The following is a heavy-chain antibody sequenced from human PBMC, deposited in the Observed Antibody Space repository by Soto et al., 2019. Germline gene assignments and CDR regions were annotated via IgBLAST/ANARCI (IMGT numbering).Heavy chain of an antibody. J-gene: IGHJ3*02. CDR1: GFTFSSYS. CDR3: ARDLGTTVTLFAFDI. D-gene: IGHD4-17*01. CDR2: ISSSSYI. V-gene: IGHV3-21*01. Sequence: EVQLVESGGGLVKPGGSLRLSCAASGFTFSSYSMNWVRQAPGKGLEWVSSISSSSYIYYADSVKGRFTISRENAKNSMYLQMNSLRAEDTAVYYCARDLGTTVTLFAFDIWGQGTMVAVSS.